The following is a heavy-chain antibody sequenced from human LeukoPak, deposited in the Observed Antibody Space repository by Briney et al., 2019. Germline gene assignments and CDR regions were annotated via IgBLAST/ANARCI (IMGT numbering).Heavy chain of an antibody. CDR2: ITGSGDGT. CDR3: VKDYGPKQLVFFDS. Sequence: PGGSLRFSCVGSGFTFTSYAMSWVRQAPGQGLEWASGITGSGDGTFYADSVKGRFTISRDNSKNTLYVQMNSLRAEDTAIYYCVKDYGPKQLVFFDSWGQGTPVTVSS. V-gene: IGHV3-23*01. J-gene: IGHJ4*02. CDR1: GFTFTSYA. D-gene: IGHD6-13*01.